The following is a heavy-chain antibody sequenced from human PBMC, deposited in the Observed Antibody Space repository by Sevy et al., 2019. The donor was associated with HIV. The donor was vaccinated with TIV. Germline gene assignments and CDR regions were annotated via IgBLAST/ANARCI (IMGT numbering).Heavy chain of an antibody. J-gene: IGHJ4*02. CDR1: GDSISSYY. Sequence: SETLSLTCSLSGDSISSYYSTWVRQPPGKGLEWIGYLYYSRITNYNPSLKSRVTISVDTSKNQFSLKLTSVTAADTAVYYCARGLAYYFDSWGQGTLVTVSS. CDR3: ARGLAYYFDS. V-gene: IGHV4-59*08. CDR2: LYYSRIT. D-gene: IGHD4-17*01.